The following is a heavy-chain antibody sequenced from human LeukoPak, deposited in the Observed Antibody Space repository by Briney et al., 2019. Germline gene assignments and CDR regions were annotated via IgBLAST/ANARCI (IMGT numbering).Heavy chain of an antibody. CDR1: GFTFSSYE. Sequence: GGSLRLSCAASGFTFSSYEMNWVRQAPGKGLEWVSLISGDGGSTYYADSVKGRFTISRDNSKNSLYLQMNSLRTEDTALYYCAKDKNGYPDYWGQGTLVTVSS. CDR3: AKDKNGYPDY. D-gene: IGHD5-24*01. CDR2: ISGDGGST. J-gene: IGHJ4*02. V-gene: IGHV3-43*02.